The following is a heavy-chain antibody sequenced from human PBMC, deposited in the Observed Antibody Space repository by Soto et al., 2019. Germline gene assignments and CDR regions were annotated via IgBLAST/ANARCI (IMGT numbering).Heavy chain of an antibody. CDR2: IYYSGST. CDR1: GGSISNYY. V-gene: IGHV4-59*01. D-gene: IGHD1-26*01. CDR3: ARDPGGRFDS. J-gene: IGHJ4*02. Sequence: SETLSLTCTVSGGSISNYYWSWIRQPPGGGLEWIGYIYYSGSTNYNPALKSRLTISVGTFRKEFSLRLTSVTAADSAVYYCARDPGGRFDSWGQGTLVTVSS.